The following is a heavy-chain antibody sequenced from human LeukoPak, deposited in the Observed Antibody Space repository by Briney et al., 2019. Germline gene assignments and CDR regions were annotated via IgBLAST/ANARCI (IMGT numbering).Heavy chain of an antibody. J-gene: IGHJ4*02. CDR1: GFTFSSYT. V-gene: IGHV3-23*01. D-gene: IGHD2-15*01. CDR2: LSATGGNT. Sequence: GGSLRLSCAASGFTFSSYTMNWVRQAPGKGLEWVSGLSATGGNTFYADSVKGRFTISRDNSKNTLFLQMSSLRLEDTAVYYCAKFRGYCSGGTCHADYWGQGTLVTVSS. CDR3: AKFRGYCSGGTCHADY.